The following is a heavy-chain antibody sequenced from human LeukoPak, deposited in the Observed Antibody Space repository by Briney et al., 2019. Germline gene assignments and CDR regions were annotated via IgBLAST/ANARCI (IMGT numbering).Heavy chain of an antibody. J-gene: IGHJ4*02. Sequence: GGSLRLSCAASEFTFFTYWMSWVCQAPGKGLEWVANIKQDGSEKYYVDSVKGRFTISRDNAKNSLYLQMNSLRAEDTAVYYCARDFNSYGSYWGQGTLVTVSS. CDR2: IKQDGSEK. CDR1: EFTFFTYW. V-gene: IGHV3-7*01. D-gene: IGHD5-18*01. CDR3: ARDFNSYGSY.